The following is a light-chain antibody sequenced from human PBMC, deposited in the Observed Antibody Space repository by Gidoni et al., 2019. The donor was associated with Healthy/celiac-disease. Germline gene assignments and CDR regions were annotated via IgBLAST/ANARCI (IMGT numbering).Light chain of an antibody. J-gene: IGKJ2*01. CDR1: QSISGY. CDR2: AAY. V-gene: IGKV1-39*01. CDR3: QQTYNTPSYT. Sequence: IQMTQSPSSLSASVGDRVTITCRASQSISGYLNWYQQKPGKAPKLLIYAAYSLQTGVPSRFSGSGSETDFTLTISSLQPEDFATYYCQQTYNTPSYTCGQGTKLEIK.